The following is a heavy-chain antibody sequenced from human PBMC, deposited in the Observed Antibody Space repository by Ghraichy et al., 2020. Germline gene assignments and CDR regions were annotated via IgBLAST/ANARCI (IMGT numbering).Heavy chain of an antibody. D-gene: IGHD3/OR15-3a*01. CDR1: GFTFRTYA. CDR3: AKFARDWPNEYLQH. CDR2: ITDNGGTT. V-gene: IGHV3-23*01. Sequence: GSLRLSCAASGFTFRTYAMSWVRQAPGKGLEWVSAITDNGGTTNDAESVKGRFTISRDNSKNTLFLQINSLRGEDTAVYYCAKFARDWPNEYLQHWGQGALVTVSS. J-gene: IGHJ1*01.